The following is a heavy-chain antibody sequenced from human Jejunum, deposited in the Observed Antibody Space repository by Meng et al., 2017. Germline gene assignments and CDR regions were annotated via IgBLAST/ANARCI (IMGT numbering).Heavy chain of an antibody. Sequence: QVHRGASGGGMGKAGGSLRLSCAALGITFSDFYRSWVRQAPGKGLEWVSYINPSDTTTDYADSVKGRFTISRDHAKKSMYLQMNSLRVEDTAVYYCARGHWALDSWGQGTLVTVSS. J-gene: IGHJ4*02. CDR2: INPSDTTT. V-gene: IGHV3-11*01. D-gene: IGHD7-27*01. CDR3: ARGHWALDS. CDR1: GITFSDFY.